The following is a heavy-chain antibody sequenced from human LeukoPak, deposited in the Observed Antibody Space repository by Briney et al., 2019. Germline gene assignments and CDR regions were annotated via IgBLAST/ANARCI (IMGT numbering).Heavy chain of an antibody. CDR3: AKVGLMVRGVNYMDV. J-gene: IGHJ6*03. CDR1: GFTFSSYG. D-gene: IGHD3-10*01. V-gene: IGHV3-30*02. Sequence: GGSLRLSCAASGFTFSSYGMHWVRQAPGKGLEWVAFIRYDESNKYFADSVKGRFIISRDNSKNTLYLQMNSLRAEDTAVYYCAKVGLMVRGVNYMDVWGKGTTVTVSS. CDR2: IRYDESNK.